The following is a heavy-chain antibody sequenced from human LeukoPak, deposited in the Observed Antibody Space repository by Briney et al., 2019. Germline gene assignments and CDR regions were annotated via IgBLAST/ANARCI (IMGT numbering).Heavy chain of an antibody. CDR2: ITQDGSEK. CDR3: ARARGGYDFAY. V-gene: IGHV3-7*03. D-gene: IGHD5-12*01. CDR1: RFTFSSYW. Sequence: GGSLRLSCAASRFTFSSYWMSWVRQAPGKGLEGVDNITQDGSEKYYVDSVKGRFTISRDNAKNSLYLQLNSLRAEDTAVYYCARARGGYDFAYWGQGTLVTVSS. J-gene: IGHJ4*02.